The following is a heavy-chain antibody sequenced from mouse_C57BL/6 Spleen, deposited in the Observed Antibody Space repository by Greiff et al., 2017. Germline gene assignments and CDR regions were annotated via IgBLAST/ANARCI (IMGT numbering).Heavy chain of an antibody. J-gene: IGHJ4*01. CDR1: GYTFTDYN. D-gene: IGHD1-1*01. CDR2: INPNNGGT. Sequence: EVQLQQSGPELVKPGASVKIPCKASGYTFTDYNMDWVQQSHGKSLEWIGDINPNNGGTIYNQKFKGKATLTVDKSSSTAYMELRSLTSEDTAVYYCARDGYYYGTPMDYWGQGTSVTVSS. CDR3: ARDGYYYGTPMDY. V-gene: IGHV1-18*01.